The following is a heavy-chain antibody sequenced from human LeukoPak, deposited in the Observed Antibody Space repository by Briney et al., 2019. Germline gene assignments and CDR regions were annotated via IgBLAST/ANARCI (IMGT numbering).Heavy chain of an antibody. CDR2: IIPIFGTA. Sequence: GASVKVSCKASGGTFSNYAISWVRQAPGQGLEWMGGIIPIFGTANYAQKFQGRVTITTDESTSTAYMELSSLRSEDTAVYYCARVIRFGDFLTWFDPWGQGTLVTVSS. CDR3: ARVIRFGDFLTWFDP. V-gene: IGHV1-69*05. D-gene: IGHD3-10*01. CDR1: GGTFSNYA. J-gene: IGHJ5*02.